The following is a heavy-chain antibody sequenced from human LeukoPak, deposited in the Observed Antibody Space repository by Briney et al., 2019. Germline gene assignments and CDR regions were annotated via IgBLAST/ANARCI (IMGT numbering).Heavy chain of an antibody. D-gene: IGHD2-21*02. CDR1: GGSISSYY. CDR3: AGSVVVTANWFDP. J-gene: IGHJ5*02. V-gene: IGHV4-4*08. CDR2: IYTSGST. Sequence: KPSETLSLTCTVSGGSISSYYWSWIRQPPGKGLEWIGYIYTSGSTNYNPSLKSRVTMSVDTSKNQFSLKLSSVTAADTAVYYCAGSVVVTANWFDPWGQGTLVTVSS.